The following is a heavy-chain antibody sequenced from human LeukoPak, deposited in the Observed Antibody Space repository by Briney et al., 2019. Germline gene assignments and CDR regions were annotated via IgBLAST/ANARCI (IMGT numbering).Heavy chain of an antibody. D-gene: IGHD4-23*01. CDR1: GFTFGDYA. Sequence: GGSLRLSCTASGFTFGDYAMSWFRQAPGKGLEWVGFIRSKAYGGTTEYAASVKGRFTISRDDSKSIAYLQMNSLKTEDTAVYYCTRDPDYGGNPGFDYWGQGTLVTVSS. CDR2: IRSKAYGGTT. CDR3: TRDPDYGGNPGFDY. J-gene: IGHJ4*02. V-gene: IGHV3-49*03.